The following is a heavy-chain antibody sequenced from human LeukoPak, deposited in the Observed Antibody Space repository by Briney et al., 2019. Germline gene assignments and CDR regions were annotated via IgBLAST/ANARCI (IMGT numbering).Heavy chain of an antibody. CDR2: INHSGST. D-gene: IGHD3-22*01. J-gene: IGHJ4*02. CDR1: GGSFSGYY. Sequence: SETLSLTCAVYGGSFSGYYWSWIRQPPGKGLEWIGEINHSGSTNYNPSLKSRVTISVDTSKNQFSLKLSSVTAADTAVYYCASGSSGYPDFDYWGQGTLVTVSS. CDR3: ASGSSGYPDFDY. V-gene: IGHV4-34*01.